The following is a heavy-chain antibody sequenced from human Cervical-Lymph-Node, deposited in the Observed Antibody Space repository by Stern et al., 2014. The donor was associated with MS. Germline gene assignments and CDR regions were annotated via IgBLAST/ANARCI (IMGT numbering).Heavy chain of an antibody. Sequence: QVQLQESGPRLVKPSETLSLTCTVSVGSISSYYWTWLRQSPGKGLEWIGYINYSGATDYNPSLKSRVSISVDTSKNQFSIQHGPVTAADTAVYYCARDPGYGDYYYSGMDVWGQGTTVTVSS. J-gene: IGHJ6*02. CDR3: ARDPGYGDYYYSGMDV. CDR2: INYSGAT. D-gene: IGHD4-17*01. V-gene: IGHV4-59*12. CDR1: VGSISSYY.